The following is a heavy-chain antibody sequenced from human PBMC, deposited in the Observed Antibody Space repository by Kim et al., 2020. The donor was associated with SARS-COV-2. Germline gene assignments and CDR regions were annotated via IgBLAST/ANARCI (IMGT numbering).Heavy chain of an antibody. CDR1: GYTFTSYD. J-gene: IGHJ4*02. CDR2: MNPNSGNT. Sequence: ASVKVSCKASGYTFTSYDINWVRQATGQGLEWMGWMNPNSGNTGYAQKFQGRVTMTRNTSISTAYMELSSLRSEDTAVYYCARVHYYGSGSYLGQVMDYWGQGTLVTVSS. V-gene: IGHV1-8*01. D-gene: IGHD3-10*01. CDR3: ARVHYYGSGSYLGQVMDY.